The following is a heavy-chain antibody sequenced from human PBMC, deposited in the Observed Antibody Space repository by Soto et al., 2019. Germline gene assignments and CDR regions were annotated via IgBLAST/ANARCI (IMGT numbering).Heavy chain of an antibody. CDR3: AKDHYDFWSGYYEYYYYGMDV. V-gene: IGHV3-30*18. J-gene: IGHJ6*02. D-gene: IGHD3-3*01. CDR1: GFTFSSYG. Sequence: LRLSCAASGFTFSSYGMHWVRQAPGKGLEWVAVISYDGSNKYYADSVKGRFTISRDNSKNTLYLQMNSLRAEDTAVYYCAKDHYDFWSGYYEYYYYGMDVWGQGTTVTVSS. CDR2: ISYDGSNK.